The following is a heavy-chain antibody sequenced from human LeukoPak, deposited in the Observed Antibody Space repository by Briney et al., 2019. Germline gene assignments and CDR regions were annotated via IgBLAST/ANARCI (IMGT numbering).Heavy chain of an antibody. J-gene: IGHJ6*03. CDR1: GFTFSSYG. CDR3: AKPGSNIVVVPAAISQFYMDV. Sequence: PGGSLRLSCAASGFTFSSYGMSWVRQAPGKGLEWVSAISGSGGSTYYADSVKGRFTISRDNSKNTLYLQMNSLRAEDTAVYYCAKPGSNIVVVPAAISQFYMDVWGKGTTVTISS. CDR2: ISGSGGST. D-gene: IGHD2-2*01. V-gene: IGHV3-23*01.